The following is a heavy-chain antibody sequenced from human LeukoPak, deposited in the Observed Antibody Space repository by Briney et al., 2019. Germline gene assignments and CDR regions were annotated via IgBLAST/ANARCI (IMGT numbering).Heavy chain of an antibody. D-gene: IGHD2-15*01. Sequence: SSESLSLTCTVSGYSISSGYYWGWIRPPPGKGLEWIGSIYHSGSTYYNPSLKSRVTISVDTSKNQFSLKLSSVTAADTAVYYCARDLLDIVVVVAAPFDYWGQGTLVIVSS. CDR1: GYSISSGYY. CDR3: ARDLLDIVVVVAAPFDY. J-gene: IGHJ4*02. V-gene: IGHV4-38-2*02. CDR2: IYHSGST.